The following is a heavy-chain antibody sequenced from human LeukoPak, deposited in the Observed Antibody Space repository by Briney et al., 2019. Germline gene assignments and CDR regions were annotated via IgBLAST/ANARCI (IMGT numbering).Heavy chain of an antibody. CDR1: GGTFKNYA. Sequence: SVKVSCKASGGTFKNYAISWVRQAPGQGLEWMGGILPIFGTTNYAQKFQGRVTITADESTSTAYLELSSLRSEDTAVYYCARNWYPFDYWGQGTLVTVSS. V-gene: IGHV1-69*13. J-gene: IGHJ4*02. CDR3: ARNWYPFDY. D-gene: IGHD6-13*01. CDR2: ILPIFGTT.